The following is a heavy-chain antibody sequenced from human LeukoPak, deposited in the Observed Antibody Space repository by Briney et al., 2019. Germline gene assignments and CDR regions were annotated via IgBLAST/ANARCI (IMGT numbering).Heavy chain of an antibody. CDR3: ATYTHWVAGDV. D-gene: IGHD3-16*01. V-gene: IGHV3-7*01. Sequence: GGSLRLSCATSGFTFSESWMSWVRQAPGKGLEWVPNMNQDGSEKDYVDSVKGRFTISRDNARESLYLQMSSLRAEDTAVYYCATYTHWVAGDVWGHGTTVTVSS. J-gene: IGHJ6*02. CDR1: GFTFSESW. CDR2: MNQDGSEK.